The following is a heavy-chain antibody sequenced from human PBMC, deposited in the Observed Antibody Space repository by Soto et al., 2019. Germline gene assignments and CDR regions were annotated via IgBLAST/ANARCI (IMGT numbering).Heavy chain of an antibody. Sequence: SETLSLTCTFSGGSISSGDYYWSWIRQPPGKGLEWIGYIYYSGSTYYNPSLKGRVTISVDTSKNQFSLKLSSVTAADTAVYYCARADDDGSGSYYPLYYFDYWGQGTLVTVSS. CDR3: ARADDDGSGSYYPLYYFDY. CDR1: GGSISSGDYY. V-gene: IGHV4-30-4*01. J-gene: IGHJ4*02. D-gene: IGHD3-10*01. CDR2: IYYSGST.